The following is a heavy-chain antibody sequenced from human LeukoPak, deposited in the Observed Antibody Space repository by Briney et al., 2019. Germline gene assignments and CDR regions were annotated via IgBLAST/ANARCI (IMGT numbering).Heavy chain of an antibody. CDR1: GGSISSYY. D-gene: IGHD3-3*01. CDR3: AREGLLDWVWNFDL. V-gene: IGHV4-59*01. J-gene: IGHJ2*01. CDR2: IYYSGST. Sequence: SETLSLTCTVSGGSISSYYWSWIRQPPGKGLEWIGYIYYSGSTDYNPSLKSRVTISLDTSKTQFSLKLRSVTAADTAVYYCAREGLLDWVWNFDLWGRGTLVTVSS.